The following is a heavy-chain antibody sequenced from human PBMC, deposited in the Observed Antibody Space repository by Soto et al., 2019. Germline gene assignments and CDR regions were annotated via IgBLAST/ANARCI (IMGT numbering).Heavy chain of an antibody. CDR1: GFTFSSYG. CDR3: ARDPNDYGDFYYYYYMDV. D-gene: IGHD4-17*01. V-gene: IGHV3-33*01. CDR2: IWYDGSNK. Sequence: GGSLRLSCAASGFTFSSYGMHWVRQAPGKGLEWVAVIWYDGSNKYYADSVKGRFTISRDNSKNTLYLQMNSLRAEDTAVYYCARDPNDYGDFYYYYYMDVWGKGTTVTVSS. J-gene: IGHJ6*03.